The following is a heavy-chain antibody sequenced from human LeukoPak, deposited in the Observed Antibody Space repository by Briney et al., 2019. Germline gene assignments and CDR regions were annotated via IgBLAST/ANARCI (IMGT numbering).Heavy chain of an antibody. CDR3: VTYYYGSSAPKRNY. Sequence: SETLSLTCAVYGGSFSDYLWSWIRRPPGKGLEWIGEISHSGSTTYNPSLRSRVTISGDTSKKQFSLKLSSVTAADTAVYYCVTYYYGSSAPKRNYWGQGILVTVSS. D-gene: IGHD3-22*01. V-gene: IGHV4-34*01. CDR1: GGSFSDYL. J-gene: IGHJ4*02. CDR2: ISHSGST.